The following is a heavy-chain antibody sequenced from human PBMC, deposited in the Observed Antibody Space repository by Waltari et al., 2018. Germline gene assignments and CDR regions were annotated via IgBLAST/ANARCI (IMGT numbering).Heavy chain of an antibody. J-gene: IGHJ4*02. Sequence: QVQLVQSGAEVQKPGASFQVSCKASGYTFTGYYLPWVPQAPGQGLEWMGRINPNSGGTNDAQKFQGRVTMTRDTSISTAYMELSRLRSDDTAVYYCARAYYYDSSGYKYWGQGTLVTVSS. V-gene: IGHV1-2*06. CDR2: INPNSGGT. D-gene: IGHD3-22*01. CDR1: GYTFTGYY. CDR3: ARAYYYDSSGYKY.